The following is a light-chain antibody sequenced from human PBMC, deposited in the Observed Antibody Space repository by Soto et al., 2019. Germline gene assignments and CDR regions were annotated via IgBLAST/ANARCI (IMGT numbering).Light chain of an antibody. J-gene: IGLJ2*01. V-gene: IGLV2-14*01. CDR2: DVS. CDR3: SSYTSSSNVV. CDR1: SSDVGGYNY. Sequence: QSALTQPASVSGSPGQSITISCTGTSSDVGGYNYVSWYQQHPGKAPKLMIYDVSNRHSGVSNRFSGSKSGNTASQTISGLQAEDEADYYCSSYTSSSNVVFGGGTKLTVL.